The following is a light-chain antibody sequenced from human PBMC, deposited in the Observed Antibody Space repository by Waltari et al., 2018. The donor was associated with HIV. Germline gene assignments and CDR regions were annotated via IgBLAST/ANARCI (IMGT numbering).Light chain of an antibody. J-gene: IGLJ1*01. CDR1: DSNIGAGSD. V-gene: IGLV1-40*01. CDR2: GST. Sequence: QSPLTQPPSVSGAPGQRVTISCTGSDSNIGAGSDVHWYQHLPGTAPQPLIYGSTNRPSGVPDRFSGSKSGTSSSLAITGLQAEDEADYFCQSYDHYLTSYVFASGTKVTVL. CDR3: QSYDHYLTSYV.